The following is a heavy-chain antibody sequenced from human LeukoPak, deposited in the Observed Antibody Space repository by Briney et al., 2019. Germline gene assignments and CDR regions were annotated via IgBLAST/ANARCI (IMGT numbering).Heavy chain of an antibody. CDR3: ARGWLAGTTMVTPYNS. V-gene: IGHV1-69*13. Sequence: GASVKVSCKTSGGTFSSYDISWVRQAPGQGLEWMGGITPIFGTANYAQKFQGRVTITAVESMSTAYMELSSLRSEDTAVYYCARGWLAGTTMVTPYNSWGQGTLVTVSS. CDR1: GGTFSSYD. D-gene: IGHD4-23*01. J-gene: IGHJ5*02. CDR2: ITPIFGTA.